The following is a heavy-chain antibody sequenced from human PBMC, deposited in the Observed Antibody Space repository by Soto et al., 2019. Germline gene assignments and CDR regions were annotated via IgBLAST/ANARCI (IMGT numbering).Heavy chain of an antibody. CDR2: VSTNGAT. CDR3: ARADYEILTGSYAMDV. J-gene: IGHJ6*02. CDR1: DDFISSYY. V-gene: IGHV4-4*07. D-gene: IGHD3-9*01. Sequence: SETLSLTCTVSDDFISSYYWNWIRQPAGKGLEWIGRVSTNGATNYNPSLESRVTMSVDTSKNQFSLKLTSVTAADTAVYFCARADYEILTGSYAMDVCGQGTTVTVSS.